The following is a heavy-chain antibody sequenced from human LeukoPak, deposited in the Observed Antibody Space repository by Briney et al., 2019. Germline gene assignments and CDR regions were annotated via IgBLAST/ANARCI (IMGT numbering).Heavy chain of an antibody. CDR1: NESFSGYY. Sequence: SETLSLTCAVYNESFSGYYWSWIRQPPGKGLEWIGEINHSGSTNYNPSLKSRLTISVDTSKNHFSLRMSSVTAADMAVYYPIAADSSAWTSDYWGQGTLVTVPS. D-gene: IGHD3-22*01. J-gene: IGHJ4*02. CDR2: INHSGST. CDR3: IAADSSAWTSDY. V-gene: IGHV4-34*01.